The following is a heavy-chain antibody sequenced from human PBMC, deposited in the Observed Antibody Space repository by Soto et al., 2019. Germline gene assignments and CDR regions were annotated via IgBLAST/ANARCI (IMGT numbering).Heavy chain of an antibody. V-gene: IGHV3-30*04. CDR3: AGSIGYYSGLSY. CDR2: ISYDGSNQ. D-gene: IGHD3-22*01. J-gene: IGHJ4*02. CDR1: GFAFSNYA. Sequence: GGSLRLSCEAAGFAFSNYAMHWVRQAPGKGVEWVAVISYDGSNQYYAESVRGRFTISRDNSKNTLYLQMTSLRADDTAIFHCAGSIGYYSGLSYWGLGTLVTVSS.